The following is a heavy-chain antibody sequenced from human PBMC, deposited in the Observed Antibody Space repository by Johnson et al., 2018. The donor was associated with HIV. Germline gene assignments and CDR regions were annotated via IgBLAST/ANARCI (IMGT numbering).Heavy chain of an antibody. V-gene: IGHV3-23*04. D-gene: IGHD4-23*01. CDR3: ARDRVGSGGKGSFDS. J-gene: IGHJ3*02. CDR1: GFTFSTYA. CDR2: ISGSGGRP. Sequence: VQLVESGGGLVKPGGSLRLSCAASGFTFSTYAMSWVRQAPGKGLEWVSGISGSGGRPYYADSVKGRFTISRDNAKNTLYLQMNSLRAEDTALYFCARDRVGSGGKGSFDSWGQGTMVTVSS.